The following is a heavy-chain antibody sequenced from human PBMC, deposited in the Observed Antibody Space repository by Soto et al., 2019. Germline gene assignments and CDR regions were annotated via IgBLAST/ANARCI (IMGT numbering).Heavy chain of an antibody. V-gene: IGHV4-39*01. CDR1: GGSISSSSYY. J-gene: IGHJ5*02. CDR3: ARHQQEGYYGSGFWFDP. CDR2: IYYSGST. Sequence: QLQLQESGPGLVKPSETLSLTCTVSGGSISSSSYYWGWIRQPPGKGLEWIGSIYYSGSTYYNPSLKSRVTISVDTSKNQFSLKLSSVTAADTAVYCCARHQQEGYYGSGFWFDPWGQGTLVTVSS. D-gene: IGHD3-10*01.